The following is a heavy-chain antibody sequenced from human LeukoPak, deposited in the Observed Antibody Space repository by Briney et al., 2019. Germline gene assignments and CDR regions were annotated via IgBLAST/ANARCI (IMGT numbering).Heavy chain of an antibody. CDR3: ASRQDWFDP. V-gene: IGHV1-69*04. CDR2: IIPILGIA. CDR1: GCTFSKYE. J-gene: IGHJ5*02. Sequence: SVSVSCTASGCTFSKYEMNWVRQAPGQGLEWMGRIIPILGIANYAQKFQGRVTITADKSTSTAYMELSSLRSEDTAVYYCASRQDWFDPWGQGTLVTVSS.